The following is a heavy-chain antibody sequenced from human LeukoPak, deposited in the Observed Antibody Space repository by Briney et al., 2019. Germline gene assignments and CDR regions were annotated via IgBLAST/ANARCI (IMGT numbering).Heavy chain of an antibody. CDR3: AKDSIVATNFDY. V-gene: IGHV3-23*01. CDR1: GFTFSSYG. D-gene: IGHD5-12*01. J-gene: IGHJ4*02. CDR2: IGGSGGST. Sequence: GGSLRLSCAASGFTFSSYGMSWVPRAPGKGLEWVSAIGGSGGSTYYADSVKGRFTISRDNSKNTLYLQMNSLRAEDTAVYYCAKDSIVATNFDYWGQGTLVTVSS.